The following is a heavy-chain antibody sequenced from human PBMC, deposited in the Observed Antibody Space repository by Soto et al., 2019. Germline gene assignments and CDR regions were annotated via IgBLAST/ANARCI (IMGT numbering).Heavy chain of an antibody. CDR2: IIPVLGTP. V-gene: IGHV1-69*01. CDR3: ASSAGLAHLLNYYGLNV. CDR1: GGTFTSTA. D-gene: IGHD6-13*01. Sequence: QVLLFQSSAEVKKPGSSVKVSCKASGGTFTSTAFSWVRQAPGQGLEWMGGIIPVLGTPNYAQKFQARLTVTADASTTTVHMELSSLRSDDTAVYYCASSAGLAHLLNYYGLNVWGQGTTVTVSS. J-gene: IGHJ6*02.